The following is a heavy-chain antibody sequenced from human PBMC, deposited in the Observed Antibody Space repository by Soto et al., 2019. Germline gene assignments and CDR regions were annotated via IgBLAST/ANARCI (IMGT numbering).Heavy chain of an antibody. CDR1: GGSISSYY. D-gene: IGHD3-9*01. CDR2: IYYSGST. Sequence: QVQLQESGPGLVKPSETLSLTCTVSGGSISSYYWSWIRQPPGKGLEGIGYIYYSGSTNYNPSLKSRVTISVDTSKNQFSLKLSSVTAADTAVYYCARVLRYFDWLLSEGDTYYFDYWGQGTLVTVSS. CDR3: ARVLRYFDWLLSEGDTYYFDY. J-gene: IGHJ4*02. V-gene: IGHV4-59*01.